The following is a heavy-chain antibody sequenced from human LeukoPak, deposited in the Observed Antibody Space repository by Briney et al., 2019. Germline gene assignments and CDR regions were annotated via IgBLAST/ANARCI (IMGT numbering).Heavy chain of an antibody. J-gene: IGHJ4*02. CDR3: ARDYTSIAHFDY. V-gene: IGHV3-74*01. D-gene: IGHD6-6*01. CDR1: GFTFSNYW. Sequence: PGGSLRLSCAASGFTFSNYWMHWVRQAPGRGLVWVSRINSDGSSTSYADSVKGRFTISRDNAKNTLYLQMNSLRAEDTAVYYCARDYTSIAHFDYWGQGTLVTVSS. CDR2: INSDGSST.